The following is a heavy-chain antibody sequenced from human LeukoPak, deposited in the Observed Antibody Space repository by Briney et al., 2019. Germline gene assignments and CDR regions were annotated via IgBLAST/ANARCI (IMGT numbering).Heavy chain of an antibody. D-gene: IGHD4-17*01. CDR3: ASTEYGDHGYFDL. CDR1: GGSISSSSYY. CDR2: IYYSGST. J-gene: IGHJ2*01. V-gene: IGHV4-39*07. Sequence: SETLSLTCTVSGGSISSSSYYWGWIRQPPGKGLEWIGSIYYSGSTYYNPSLKSRVTISVDTSKNQFSLKLSSVTAADTAVYYCASTEYGDHGYFDLWGRGTLVTVSS.